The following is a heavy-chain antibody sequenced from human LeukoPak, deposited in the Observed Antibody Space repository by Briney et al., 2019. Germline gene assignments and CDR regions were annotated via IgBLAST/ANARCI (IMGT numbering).Heavy chain of an antibody. Sequence: SVKVSCKASGGTFSSYAISWVRQAPGQGLEWMGRIIPILGIASYAQKFQGRVTITADKSTSTAYMELSSLRSEDTAVYYCARAHCSSTSCYPRRGYNWFDPWGQGTLVTVSS. CDR1: GGTFSSYA. V-gene: IGHV1-69*04. J-gene: IGHJ5*02. D-gene: IGHD2-2*01. CDR2: IIPILGIA. CDR3: ARAHCSSTSCYPRRGYNWFDP.